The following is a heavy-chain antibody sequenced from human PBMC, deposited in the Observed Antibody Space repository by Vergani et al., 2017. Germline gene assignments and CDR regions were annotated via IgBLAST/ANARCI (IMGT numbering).Heavy chain of an antibody. CDR2: ISSSGSTI. CDR1: GFTFSDYY. CDR3: ARDPIAENWFDP. J-gene: IGHJ5*02. Sequence: VQLLESGGGLVQPGGSLRLSCAASGFTFSDYYMSWIRQAPGKGLEWVSYISSSGSTIYYADSVKSRFTISRDNAKNSLYLQMNSLRAEDAAVYYCARDPIAENWFDPWGQGTLVTVSS. D-gene: IGHD6-13*01. V-gene: IGHV3-11*01.